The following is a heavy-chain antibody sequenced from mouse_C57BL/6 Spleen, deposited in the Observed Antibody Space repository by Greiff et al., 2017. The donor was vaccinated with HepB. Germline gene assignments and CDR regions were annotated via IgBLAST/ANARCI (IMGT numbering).Heavy chain of an antibody. CDR2: INPSSGYT. CDR3: ARSATFDY. J-gene: IGHJ2*01. V-gene: IGHV1-7*01. D-gene: IGHD4-1*02. Sequence: VQLQQSGAELAKPGASVKLSCKASGYTFTSYWMHWVKQRPGQGLEWIGYINPSSGYTKYNQKFKDKATLTADKSSNPAYMQLSSLTYEDSAVYYCARSATFDYWGQGTTLTVSS. CDR1: GYTFTSYW.